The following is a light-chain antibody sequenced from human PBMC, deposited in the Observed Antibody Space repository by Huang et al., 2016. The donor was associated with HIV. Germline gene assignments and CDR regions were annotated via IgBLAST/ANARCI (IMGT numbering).Light chain of an antibody. CDR3: QQYYISPWT. J-gene: IGKJ1*01. CDR1: LALIKS. V-gene: IGKV1-NL1*01. CDR2: GAS. Sequence: DIQMTQSPSSPSASIGDKVTITCRASLALIKSLAWYQQQPGKAPKLLLYGASNLEGGVPSRFSGSGSGTDYTLTIRSLEPEDFATYYCQQYYISPWTFGQGTRVEIK.